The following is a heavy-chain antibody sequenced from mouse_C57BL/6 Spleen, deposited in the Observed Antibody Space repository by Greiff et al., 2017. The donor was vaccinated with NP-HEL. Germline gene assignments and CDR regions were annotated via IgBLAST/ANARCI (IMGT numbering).Heavy chain of an antibody. J-gene: IGHJ2*01. CDR2: ISDGGSYT. D-gene: IGHD1-3*01. Sequence: EVHLVESGGGLVKPGGSLKLSCAASGFTFSSYAMSWVRQTPEKRLEWVATISDGGSYTYYPDNVKGRFTISRDNAKNNLYLQMSHLKSEDTAMYYCARGETELREFDYWGQGTTLTVSS. CDR1: GFTFSSYA. V-gene: IGHV5-4*01. CDR3: ARGETELREFDY.